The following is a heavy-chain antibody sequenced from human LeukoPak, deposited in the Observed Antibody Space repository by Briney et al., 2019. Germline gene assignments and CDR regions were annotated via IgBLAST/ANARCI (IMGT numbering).Heavy chain of an antibody. V-gene: IGHV5-51*01. CDR2: IYPGDSDT. Sequence: GESLKISCKGSGYSFTSYWIGWVRQMPGKGLEWMGIIYPGDSDTRYSPSFQGQVTISADNSISTAYLQWSSLKASDTAMYYRARLRAHTELGMDVWGQGTTVTVSS. J-gene: IGHJ6*02. D-gene: IGHD5-18*01. CDR3: ARLRAHTELGMDV. CDR1: GYSFTSYW.